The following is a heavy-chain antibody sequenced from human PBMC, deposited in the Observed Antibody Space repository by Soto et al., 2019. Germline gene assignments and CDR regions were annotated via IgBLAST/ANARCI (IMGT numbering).Heavy chain of an antibody. CDR3: ARDQSLIAVAGTFDY. Sequence: QVQLVESGGGVVQPGRSLRLSCAASGFTFSSYAMHWVRQAPGKGLEWVAVISYEGSKKYYADSVKGRFTISRENSKNTLYLQMNSLRAEDTAVYYCARDQSLIAVAGTFDYWGQGTLVTVSS. D-gene: IGHD6-19*01. J-gene: IGHJ4*02. CDR2: ISYEGSKK. V-gene: IGHV3-30-3*01. CDR1: GFTFSSYA.